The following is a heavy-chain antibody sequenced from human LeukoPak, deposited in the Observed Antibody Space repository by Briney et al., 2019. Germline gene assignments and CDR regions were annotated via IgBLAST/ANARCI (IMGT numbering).Heavy chain of an antibody. J-gene: IGHJ4*02. D-gene: IGHD5-18*01. CDR1: GFIFDDYA. CDR2: ISWNSDSI. V-gene: IGHV3-9*01. CDR3: ARDAGYGYDRFDY. Sequence: PGRSLRLSCAASGFIFDDYAMHWGRQAPGKGLEWVSGISWNSDSIDYANSVKGRFTISRDNAKNSLYLQMNSLRSEDTAVYYCARDAGYGYDRFDYWGQGTQVTVSS.